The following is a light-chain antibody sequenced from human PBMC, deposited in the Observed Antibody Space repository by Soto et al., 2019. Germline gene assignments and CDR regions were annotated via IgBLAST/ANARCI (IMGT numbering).Light chain of an antibody. CDR2: AAS. V-gene: IGKV1-39*01. J-gene: IGKJ2*01. CDR3: QQSYSTPYT. CDR1: QSISTY. Sequence: DIQMTQSPSSLSASVGDSVTITCRTSQSISTYLNWYQHKPGKAPKLLIYAASSLQSGVPSTYTSSGSETEFTLTISSLQPDDFATYYCQQSYSTPYTFGQGTKLEIK.